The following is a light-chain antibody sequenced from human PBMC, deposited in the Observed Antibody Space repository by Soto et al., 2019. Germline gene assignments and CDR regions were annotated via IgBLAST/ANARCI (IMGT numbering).Light chain of an antibody. CDR3: SSYTSSSTLVL. Sequence: QSLLTQPASVSGSPGQSITISCTGTSSDVGAYNYVSWYQHHPSKAPKVMIYDVSNRPSGVSNPFSGSKSGNTASLTISGLQAEDEAHYHCSSYTSSSTLVLFGGGTKRTVL. V-gene: IGLV2-14*03. CDR1: SSDVGAYNY. CDR2: DVS. J-gene: IGLJ2*01.